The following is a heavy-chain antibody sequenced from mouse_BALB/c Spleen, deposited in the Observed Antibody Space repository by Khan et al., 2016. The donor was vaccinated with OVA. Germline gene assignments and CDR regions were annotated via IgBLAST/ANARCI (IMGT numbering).Heavy chain of an antibody. Sequence: EVQLVESGGDLVKPGGSLKLSCAASGFTFSSYSMSWVRQTPDKRLEWVATISSGGDYTYYPDNVKGRFSISRDNAKNTLYLQMSSVKSEDTAMYYCASHLTGSFAYWGQGTLVTVSA. CDR2: ISSGGDYT. D-gene: IGHD4-1*01. V-gene: IGHV5-6*01. J-gene: IGHJ3*01. CDR1: GFTFSSYS. CDR3: ASHLTGSFAY.